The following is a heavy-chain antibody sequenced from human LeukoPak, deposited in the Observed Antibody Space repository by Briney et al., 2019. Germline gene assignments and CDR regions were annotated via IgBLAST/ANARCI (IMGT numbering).Heavy chain of an antibody. J-gene: IGHJ3*02. CDR3: ARSITMVRGVISGAFDI. CDR1: GFTFSSYS. CDR2: ISSSSSYI. Sequence: GGSLGLSCAASGFTFSSYSMNWVRQAPGKGLEWVSSISSSSSYIYYADSVKGRFTISRDNAKNSLYLQMNSLRAEDTAVYYCARSITMVRGVISGAFDIWGQGTMVTVSS. D-gene: IGHD3-10*01. V-gene: IGHV3-21*01.